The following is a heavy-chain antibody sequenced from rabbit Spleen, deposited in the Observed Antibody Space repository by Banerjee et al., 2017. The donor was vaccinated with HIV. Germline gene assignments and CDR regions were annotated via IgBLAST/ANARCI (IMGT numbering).Heavy chain of an antibody. CDR2: IEGGYSGFT. Sequence: QSLEESGGDLVKPGASLTLTCIASGVSFSGSSYMCWVRQAPGKGLEWIACIEGGYSGFTYFASWAKGRFTCSKASSTTVTLQMTSLTAADTATYFCARDSGTSFSTYGMDLWGPGTLVTVS. V-gene: IGHV1S40*01. J-gene: IGHJ6*01. CDR1: GVSFSGSSY. CDR3: ARDSGTSFSTYGMDL. D-gene: IGHD8-1*01.